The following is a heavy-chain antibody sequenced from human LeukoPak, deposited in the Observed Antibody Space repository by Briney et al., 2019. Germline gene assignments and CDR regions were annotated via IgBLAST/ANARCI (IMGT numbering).Heavy chain of an antibody. D-gene: IGHD6-6*01. V-gene: IGHV3-30*18. CDR1: GFSVTNAW. CDR2: ISYDGSSK. Sequence: GGSLRLSCAASGFSVTNAWMSWVRQAPGKGLEWVAVISYDGSSKYYADSVKGRFTISRDNSKNTLYLQMNSLRAEDTAVYYCAKDYSSSSLDYWGQGTLVTVSS. CDR3: AKDYSSSSLDY. J-gene: IGHJ4*02.